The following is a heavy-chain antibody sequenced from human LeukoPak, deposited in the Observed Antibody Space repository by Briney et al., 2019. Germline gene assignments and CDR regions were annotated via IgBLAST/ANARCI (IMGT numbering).Heavy chain of an antibody. CDR1: GFTFSSYA. J-gene: IGHJ4*02. CDR2: ISYDGSNK. Sequence: GGSLRLSCAASGFTFSSYAMHWVRQAPGKGLEWVAVISYDGSNKYYADSVKGRFTISRDNSKNTLYLQMNSLRAEDTAVYYCARDGHSSSWYDVYFDYWGQGTLVTVSS. V-gene: IGHV3-30*04. D-gene: IGHD6-13*01. CDR3: ARDGHSSSWYDVYFDY.